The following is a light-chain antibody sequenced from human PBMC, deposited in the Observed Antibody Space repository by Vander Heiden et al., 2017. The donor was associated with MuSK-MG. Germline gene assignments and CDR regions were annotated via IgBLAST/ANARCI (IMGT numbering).Light chain of an antibody. CDR2: WAS. J-gene: IGKJ2*01. CDR1: QSVLYSSNNKNN. Sequence: ILMTQSPDSLAVSPGERATINCKSSQSVLYSSNNKNNLAWYQQKPGQPPKLLIYWASTRESGVPDRFSGSGSGTDFTLTISSLQAEDVAVYYCQQYYSAPYTFGQGTKLEIK. CDR3: QQYYSAPYT. V-gene: IGKV4-1*01.